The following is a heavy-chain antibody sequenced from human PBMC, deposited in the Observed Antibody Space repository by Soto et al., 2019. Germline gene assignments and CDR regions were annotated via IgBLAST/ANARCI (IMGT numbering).Heavy chain of an antibody. D-gene: IGHD6-19*01. Sequence: QVQLVQSGAEVKKYGSSVKVSCKASGGTFSRYAISWVRQAPGQVLELMGGITPMFGTANYAQRFQGRATMTADESTSTAYMPLSSLRSDETAVYYCAQTLGLAVAGPGRFDLWGRGTLVTVSS. CDR2: ITPMFGTA. CDR3: AQTLGLAVAGPGRFDL. J-gene: IGHJ2*01. CDR1: GGTFSRYA. V-gene: IGHV1-69*12.